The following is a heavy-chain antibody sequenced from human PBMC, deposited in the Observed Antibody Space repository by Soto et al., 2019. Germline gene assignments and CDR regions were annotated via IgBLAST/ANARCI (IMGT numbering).Heavy chain of an antibody. J-gene: IGHJ3*02. V-gene: IGHV3-9*01. CDR2: ISWNSGSI. D-gene: IGHD3-3*01. Sequence: EVQLVESGGGLVQPGRSLRLSCAASGFTFDDYAMHWVRQAAGKGLEWVSGISWNSGSIGYADSVKGRFTISRDNAKNSLYLQMNSLRAEDTALYYCAKGNFLDAFDIWGQGTMVTVSS. CDR1: GFTFDDYA. CDR3: AKGNFLDAFDI.